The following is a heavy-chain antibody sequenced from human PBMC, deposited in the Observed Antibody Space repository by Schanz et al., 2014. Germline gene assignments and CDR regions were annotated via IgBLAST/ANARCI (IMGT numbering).Heavy chain of an antibody. V-gene: IGHV3-23*01. Sequence: VQLLESGGGLVQPGGSLRLSCAASGLIFSNYVMSWVRQAPGKGLEWVSTIGTSGGTNYAESVKGRFTISRDNSKNTLYLQMNSLRAEDTAVYYCARIGGSVFDYWAQGTLVTVSS. CDR3: ARIGGSVFDY. D-gene: IGHD3-10*01. CDR2: IGTSGGT. CDR1: GLIFSNYV. J-gene: IGHJ4*02.